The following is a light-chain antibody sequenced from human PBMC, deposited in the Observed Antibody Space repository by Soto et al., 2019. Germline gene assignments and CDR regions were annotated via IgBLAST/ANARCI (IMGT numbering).Light chain of an antibody. CDR3: QQYDSYWT. J-gene: IGKJ1*01. CDR2: KAS. V-gene: IGKV1-5*03. CDR1: QSISSW. Sequence: DIQMTQSPSTLYASVGDRVTITCRASQSISSWLAWYQQKPGKAPKLLIYKASSLQSGVPSGFSGSGSGIEFTLSISSLQPDDFATYYCQQYDSYWTFGQGTKVDIK.